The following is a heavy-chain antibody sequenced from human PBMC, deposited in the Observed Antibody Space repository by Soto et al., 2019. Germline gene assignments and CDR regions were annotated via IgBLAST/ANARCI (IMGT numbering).Heavy chain of an antibody. J-gene: IGHJ5*02. CDR2: INPNSGGT. CDR3: AREITIFGVGDWFDP. D-gene: IGHD3-3*01. V-gene: IGHV1-2*02. Sequence: ASVKVSCKASGYTFTGYYMHWVRQAPGQGLEWMGWINPNSGGTNYAQKFQGRVTMTRDTSISTAYMELSRLRSDDTAVHYCAREITIFGVGDWFDPWGQGTLVTVSS. CDR1: GYTFTGYY.